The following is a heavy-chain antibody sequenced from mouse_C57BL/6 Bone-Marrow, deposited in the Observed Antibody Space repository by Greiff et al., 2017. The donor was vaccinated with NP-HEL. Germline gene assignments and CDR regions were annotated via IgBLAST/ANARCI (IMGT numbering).Heavy chain of an antibody. V-gene: IGHV1-19*01. J-gene: IGHJ3*01. Sequence: VQLQQSGPVLVKPGASVKMSCKASGYTFTDYYMNWVKQSHGKSLEWIGVINPYNGGTSYNQKFKGKATLTVDKSSSTAYMELNSLTSEDSAVYFCARSAFYYYGSRRFAYWGQGTLVTVSA. CDR3: ARSAFYYYGSRRFAY. CDR1: GYTFTDYY. D-gene: IGHD1-1*01. CDR2: INPYNGGT.